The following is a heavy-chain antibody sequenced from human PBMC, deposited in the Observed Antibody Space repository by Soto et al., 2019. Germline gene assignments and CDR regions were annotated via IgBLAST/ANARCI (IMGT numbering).Heavy chain of an antibody. Sequence: SLRLSCAASGFTFDDYDMHWVRQATGKGLEWVSGISWNSGSIGYADPVKGRFTISRANANNSLYLQMNSLRAEDTALYVCAKDTSSGWYAFDIWGQGTMVTVSS. D-gene: IGHD6-19*01. V-gene: IGHV3-9*01. CDR1: GFTFDDYD. J-gene: IGHJ3*02. CDR2: ISWNSGSI. CDR3: AKDTSSGWYAFDI.